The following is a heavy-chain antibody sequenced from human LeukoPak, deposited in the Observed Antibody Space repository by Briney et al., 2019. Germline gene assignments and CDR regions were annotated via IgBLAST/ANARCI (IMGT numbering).Heavy chain of an antibody. J-gene: IGHJ4*02. D-gene: IGHD6-6*01. CDR1: RFTFNKYY. CDR3: TTDPKGGKYSSSLGDY. CDR2: INPDGSEK. V-gene: IGHV3-7*03. Sequence: GGSLRLSCVASRFTFNKYYMNWVRQAPGKGLQWVANINPDGSEKYYVDSVKGRFTISRDNAKNSLYLQMNSLKTEDTAVYYCTTDPKGGKYSSSLGDYWGQGTLVTVSS.